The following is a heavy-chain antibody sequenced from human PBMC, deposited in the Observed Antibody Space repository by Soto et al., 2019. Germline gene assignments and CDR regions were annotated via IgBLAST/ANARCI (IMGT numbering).Heavy chain of an antibody. CDR1: GASISGFY. D-gene: IGHD1-1*01. CDR3: VRDGKKTLRDWFDP. Sequence: PXGILSLTSTVSGASISGFYWSWIRKSAGKGLEWIGRIYATGTTDYNPSLKSRVMMSVDTSKKQFSLKLRSVTAADTAVYYCVRDGKKTLRDWFDPWGQGISVTVSS. CDR2: IYATGTT. V-gene: IGHV4-4*07. J-gene: IGHJ5*02.